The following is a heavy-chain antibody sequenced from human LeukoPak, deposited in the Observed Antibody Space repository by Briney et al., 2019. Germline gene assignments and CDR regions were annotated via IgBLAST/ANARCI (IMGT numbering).Heavy chain of an antibody. CDR3: ARGYCSSTSCYAFDY. Sequence: ASVKVSCKASGYTFTGYYMHWVRQAPGQGLEGTGWINPNSGGTNYAQKFQGRVTMTRDTSISTAYMELSRLRSDDTAVYYCARGYCSSTSCYAFDYWGQGTLVTVSS. CDR1: GYTFTGYY. D-gene: IGHD2-2*01. J-gene: IGHJ4*02. V-gene: IGHV1-2*02. CDR2: INPNSGGT.